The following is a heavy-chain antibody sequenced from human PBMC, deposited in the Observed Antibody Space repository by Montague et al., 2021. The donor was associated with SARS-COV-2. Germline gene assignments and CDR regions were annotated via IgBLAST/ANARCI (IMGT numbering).Heavy chain of an antibody. CDR3: ARTPTRPLSLDS. CDR2: VTTSGTT. J-gene: IGHJ4*02. Sequence: SETLSLTCAVSGGSIPGFSCCWVRQPPGKGLEWIGRVTTSGTTNXSPSLMSRVTMSVDTSKNQFSLNLNSVTAADTAIYYCARTPTRPLSLDSWGQGTLVTVSS. CDR1: GGSIPGFS. D-gene: IGHD6-6*01. V-gene: IGHV4-4*07.